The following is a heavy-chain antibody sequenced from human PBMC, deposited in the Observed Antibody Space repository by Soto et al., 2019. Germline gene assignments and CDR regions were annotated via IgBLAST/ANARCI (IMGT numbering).Heavy chain of an antibody. J-gene: IGHJ5*02. Sequence: QVQLVQSGAEVKKPGSSVKVSCKASGGTFSSYAISWVRQAPGQGLEWMGGIIPIFGTANYAQKFQGRVTITADESTSTADMGLSSLRCEDTAVYYCAREGTGGGDTYNWFDPWGQGTLVTVSS. CDR1: GGTFSSYA. V-gene: IGHV1-69*01. D-gene: IGHD2-21*02. CDR2: IIPIFGTA. CDR3: AREGTGGGDTYNWFDP.